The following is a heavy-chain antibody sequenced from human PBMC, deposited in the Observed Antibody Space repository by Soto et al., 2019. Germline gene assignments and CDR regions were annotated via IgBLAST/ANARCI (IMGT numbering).Heavy chain of an antibody. CDR2: IYYSGST. Sequence: SETLSLTCTVSGGSISSGGYYWSWIRQHPWKGLEWIGYIYYSGSTYYNPSLKSRVTISVDTSKNQFSLKLSSVTAADTAVYYCARVSDDSSGYYMPDYGMDVWGQGXTVTVYS. CDR3: ARVSDDSSGYYMPDYGMDV. J-gene: IGHJ6*02. V-gene: IGHV4-31*03. CDR1: GGSISSGGYY. D-gene: IGHD3-22*01.